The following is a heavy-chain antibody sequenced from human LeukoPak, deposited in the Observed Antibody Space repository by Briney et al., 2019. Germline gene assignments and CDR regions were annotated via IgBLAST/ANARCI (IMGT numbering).Heavy chain of an antibody. CDR2: INQDVSAK. V-gene: IGHV3-7*01. CDR3: VVQAGLTYYNISFDS. J-gene: IGHJ5*01. D-gene: IGHD3-9*01. Sequence: GGSLRLSCAASGFTFSSYWMNWVRQAPGKGLEWVANINQDVSAKYYVDSVKGRFTFSRDNAMNSLFPQMNSLRAEDTAVYYCVVQAGLTYYNISFDSWGQGTLVTVSS. CDR1: GFTFSSYW.